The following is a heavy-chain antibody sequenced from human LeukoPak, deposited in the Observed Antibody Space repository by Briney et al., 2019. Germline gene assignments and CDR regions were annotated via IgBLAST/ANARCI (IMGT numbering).Heavy chain of an antibody. D-gene: IGHD6-13*01. J-gene: IGHJ3*02. CDR2: IYHSGST. V-gene: IGHV4-38-2*02. CDR3: ARDLAAADAFDI. CDR1: GYSISSGYY. Sequence: SETLSLTCTVSGYSISSGYYWGWIRQPPGKGLEWIGSIYHSGSTYYNPSLKSRVTISVDTSKNHFSLRLSSVTAADTAVYYCARDLAAADAFDIWGQGTMVTVSS.